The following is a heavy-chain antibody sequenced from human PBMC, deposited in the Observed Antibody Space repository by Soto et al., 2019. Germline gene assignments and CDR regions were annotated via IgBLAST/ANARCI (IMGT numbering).Heavy chain of an antibody. V-gene: IGHV1-2*02. CDR2: IIPHSGET. CDR1: GYSFTGYY. D-gene: IGHD4-4*01. J-gene: IGHJ5*02. CDR3: ASETDDFTNRAYDL. Sequence: ASVKVSCKASGYSFTGYYMHWLRQSPGQGLEWMGWIIPHSGETNYAQMFQARVTLTRDTSISTAYMELSGLTSDDTAVYYCASETDDFTNRAYDLWGQGTRVTVSS.